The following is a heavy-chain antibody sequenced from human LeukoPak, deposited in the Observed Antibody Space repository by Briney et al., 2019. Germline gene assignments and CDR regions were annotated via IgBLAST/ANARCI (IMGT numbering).Heavy chain of an antibody. J-gene: IGHJ6*02. D-gene: IGHD6-19*01. Sequence: SVKVSCKASGGTFSIYAISWVRQAPGQGLEWMGGIIPIFGTANYAQKFQGRVTITADESTSTAYMELSSLRSEDTAVYYCARDHGRDSSGWYSHETRDYYYYGMDVWGQGTTVTVSS. CDR3: ARDHGRDSSGWYSHETRDYYYYGMDV. V-gene: IGHV1-69*13. CDR2: IIPIFGTA. CDR1: GGTFSIYA.